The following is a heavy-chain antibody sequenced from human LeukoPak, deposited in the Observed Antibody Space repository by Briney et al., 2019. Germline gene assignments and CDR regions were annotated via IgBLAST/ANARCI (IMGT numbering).Heavy chain of an antibody. V-gene: IGHV3-21*03. CDR1: GFTFSSYS. D-gene: IGHD5-18*01. CDR2: ISSSSSYI. CDR3: YTDYNYAVP. J-gene: IGHJ5*02. Sequence: GGSLRLSCAASGFTFSSYSMNWVRQAPGKGLEWVSSISSSSSYIYYADSMKGRFTISRDNAKNSLFLQMNSLKIEDTAVYYCYTDYNYAVPWGQGTLVTVSS.